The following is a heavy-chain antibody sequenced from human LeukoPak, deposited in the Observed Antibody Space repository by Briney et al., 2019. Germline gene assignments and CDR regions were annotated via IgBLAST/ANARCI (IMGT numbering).Heavy chain of an antibody. J-gene: IGHJ4*02. CDR2: ISYDGSNK. D-gene: IGHD7-27*01. CDR1: GFTFSSYA. Sequence: GRSLRLSCAASGFTFSSYAMHWVRQAPGKGLEWVAVISYDGSNKYYADSVKGRFTISRDNSKNTLYLQMNSLRAEDTAVYYCARDLTGESDYWGQGTLVTVSS. CDR3: ARDLTGESDY. V-gene: IGHV3-30-3*01.